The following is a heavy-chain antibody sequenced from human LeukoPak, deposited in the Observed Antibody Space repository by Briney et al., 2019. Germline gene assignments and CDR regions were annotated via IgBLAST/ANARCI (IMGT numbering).Heavy chain of an antibody. CDR1: GYTFTSYY. CDR2: INPSGGST. CDR3: ARDGWEVTATYYFDY. Sequence: ASVKVSCKASGYTFTSYYMHWVRQAPGQGLEWMGLINPSGGSTSYAQKFQGRVTMTRDTSTSTVYMELSSLRSEDTAVYYCARDGWEVTATYYFDYWGQGTLVTVSS. V-gene: IGHV1-46*01. J-gene: IGHJ4*02. D-gene: IGHD2-21*02.